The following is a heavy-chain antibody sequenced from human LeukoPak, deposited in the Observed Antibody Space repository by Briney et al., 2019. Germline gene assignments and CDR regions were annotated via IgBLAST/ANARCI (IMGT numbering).Heavy chain of an antibody. D-gene: IGHD6-13*01. CDR1: GYTFTGYY. Sequence: ASVKVSCKASGYTFTGYYIHWVRQAPGQGLEWMGWIHPSTGNPTYAQGFTGRFVFSLDTSVSTAYLQISSLKAEDTAVYYCARDYSSSWYSSYYYYYMDVWGKGTTVTVSS. J-gene: IGHJ6*03. V-gene: IGHV7-4-1*02. CDR3: ARDYSSSWYSSYYYYYMDV. CDR2: IHPSTGNP.